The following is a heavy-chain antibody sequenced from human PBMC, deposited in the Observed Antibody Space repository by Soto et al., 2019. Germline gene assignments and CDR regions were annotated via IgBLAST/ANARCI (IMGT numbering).Heavy chain of an antibody. CDR2: INPSAGST. CDR1: GDTFTTYS. D-gene: IGHD6-13*01. CDR3: AASQQFDY. V-gene: IGHV1-46*01. J-gene: IGHJ4*02. Sequence: ASVKVSCKASGDTFTTYSIHWMRLVPGQGLEWMGLINPSAGSTNHAQKFQGRVTMTTDTSTSTAYMELRSLSSDDTAVYYCAASQQFDYWGQGTLVTVSS.